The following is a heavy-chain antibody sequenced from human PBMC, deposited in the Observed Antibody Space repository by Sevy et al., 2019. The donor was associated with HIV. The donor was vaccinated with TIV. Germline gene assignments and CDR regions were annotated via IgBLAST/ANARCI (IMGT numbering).Heavy chain of an antibody. CDR3: AGHCSGGSCYSLLPPDYYGMDV. J-gene: IGHJ6*02. CDR2: IKEDGSER. CDR1: GFTFNMYW. V-gene: IGHV3-7*01. D-gene: IGHD2-15*01. Sequence: GGSLRLSCAASGFTFNMYWMTWVRQAPGKGLEWVANIKEDGSERNYLDSVKGRFTISRDNAKESLYLQINSLRAEETAVYYCAGHCSGGSCYSLLPPDYYGMDVWGQGTTVTVSS.